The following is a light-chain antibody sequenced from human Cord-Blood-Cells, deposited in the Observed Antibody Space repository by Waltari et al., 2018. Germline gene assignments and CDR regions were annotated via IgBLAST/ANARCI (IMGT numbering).Light chain of an antibody. CDR3: CSYAGSSTLV. CDR2: EVS. Sequence: QSALTQPPSVSGSPGQSLTISCTGTSSAVGSYNLVSWYQQHPGKAPKLMIYEVSKRPSGVSNRFSGSKSGNTASLTISGLQAEDEADYYCCSYAGSSTLVFGGGTKLTVL. J-gene: IGLJ3*02. V-gene: IGLV2-23*02. CDR1: SSAVGSYNL.